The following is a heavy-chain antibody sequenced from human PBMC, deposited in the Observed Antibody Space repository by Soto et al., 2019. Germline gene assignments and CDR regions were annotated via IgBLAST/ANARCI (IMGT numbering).Heavy chain of an antibody. J-gene: IGHJ5*02. D-gene: IGHD6-6*01. Sequence: GGSLRLSCAASGFTFSSYGMHWVRQAPGKGLEWVAVIWYDGSNKYYADSVKGRFTISRDNSKNTLYLQMNSLRAEDTAVYYCARLGLSIAARPWEQDWFDPWGQGTLVTVS. CDR2: IWYDGSNK. V-gene: IGHV3-33*01. CDR1: GFTFSSYG. CDR3: ARLGLSIAARPWEQDWFDP.